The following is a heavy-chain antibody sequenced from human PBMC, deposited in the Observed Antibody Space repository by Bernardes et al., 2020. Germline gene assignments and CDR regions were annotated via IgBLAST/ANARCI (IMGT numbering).Heavy chain of an antibody. J-gene: IGHJ6*02. V-gene: IGHV1-69*13. CDR3: AREDCSSTSCYYYYGMDV. D-gene: IGHD2-2*01. CDR2: IIPIFGTA. Sequence: SVKVSCKASGGTFSSYAISWVRQAPGQGLEWMGGIIPIFGTANYAQKFQGRVTITADESTSTAYMELSSLRSEDTAVYYCAREDCSSTSCYYYYGMDVWGQGTTVTVSS. CDR1: GGTFSSYA.